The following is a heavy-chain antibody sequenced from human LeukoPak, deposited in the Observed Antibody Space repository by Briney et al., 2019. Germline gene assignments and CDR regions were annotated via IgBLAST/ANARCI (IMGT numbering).Heavy chain of an antibody. CDR3: ARGWRQTKEKIDY. CDR2: INHSGST. V-gene: IGHV4-34*01. CDR1: GGSFSGYY. Sequence: ASETLSLTCAVYGGSFSGYYWGWIRQPPGKGLEWIGEINHSGSTNYNPSPKSRVTISVDTSTNQFALKLSSVAAADTAVYYCARGWRQTKEKIDYWGQGTLVTVSS. J-gene: IGHJ4*02. D-gene: IGHD1-14*01.